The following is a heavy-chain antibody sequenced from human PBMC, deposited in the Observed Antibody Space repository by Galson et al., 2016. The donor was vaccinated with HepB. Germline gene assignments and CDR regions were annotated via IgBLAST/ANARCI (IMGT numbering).Heavy chain of an antibody. CDR1: GFTFSNYA. J-gene: IGHJ2*01. CDR3: AKRLCTESRGWSFDL. V-gene: IGHV3-23*01. D-gene: IGHD2-8*02. CDR2: ISGSAGGT. Sequence: SLRLSCAASGFTFSNYAMTWVRQAPGKGLEWVSAISGSAGGTYYTDSVKGRVTISRDNSKNTLYLQMRSLRADDTAVYYCAKRLCTESRGWSFDLWGRGTLVIVSS.